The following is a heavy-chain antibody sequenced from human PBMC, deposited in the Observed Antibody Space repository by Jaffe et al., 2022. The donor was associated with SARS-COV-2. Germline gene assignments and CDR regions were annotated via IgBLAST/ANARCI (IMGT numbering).Heavy chain of an antibody. Sequence: QVQVVESGGDVVQPGGSLRLSCAASGFAFRNYGMHWVRQAPGKGLEWVAFISYDGNSKYYADSVKGRFTISRDSSKNTLCLQLNSLRAEDTAVYYCAKDDYGMDVWGQGTTVTVSS. J-gene: IGHJ6*02. CDR2: ISYDGNSK. CDR3: AKDDYGMDV. CDR1: GFAFRNYG. V-gene: IGHV3-30*18.